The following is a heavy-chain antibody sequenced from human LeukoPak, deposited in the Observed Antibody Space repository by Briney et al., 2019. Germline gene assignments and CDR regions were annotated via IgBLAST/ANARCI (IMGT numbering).Heavy chain of an antibody. Sequence: GGSLRLSCAASGFTFSTYAMAWVRQAPGKGLEWVSAISGSGSSTYYADSVKGRFTISKDNAKNTVYLQMNSLRAEDTAVYYCVSFYETYWGRGTLVTVSS. J-gene: IGHJ4*02. CDR3: VSFYETY. V-gene: IGHV3-23*01. CDR2: ISGSGSST. D-gene: IGHD2/OR15-2a*01. CDR1: GFTFSTYA.